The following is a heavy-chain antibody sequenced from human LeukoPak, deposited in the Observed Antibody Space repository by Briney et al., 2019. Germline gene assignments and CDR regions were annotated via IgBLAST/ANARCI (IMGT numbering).Heavy chain of an antibody. Sequence: PSETLSLTCTVSGGSITSGGFCWSWIRQPPGKGLEWIGHIYYSGNTYYNPSLKSRVLMSVDTSKNQFSLKLSSVTAADTALYFCARERAGWIHALDIWGQGTIVTVSS. CDR3: ARERAGWIHALDI. D-gene: IGHD5-18*01. J-gene: IGHJ3*02. V-gene: IGHV4-31*03. CDR1: GGSITSGGFC. CDR2: IYYSGNT.